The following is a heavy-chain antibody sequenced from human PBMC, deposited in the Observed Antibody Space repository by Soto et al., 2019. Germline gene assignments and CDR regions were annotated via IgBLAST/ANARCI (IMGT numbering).Heavy chain of an antibody. V-gene: IGHV3-21*01. CDR3: ARVMIAVAQYYFDY. Sequence: GGSLRLSCAASGFTFSSYSMNWVRQAPGKGLEWVSSISSSSSYIYYADSVKGRFTISRDNAKNSLYLQMNSLRAEDTAVYYCARVMIAVAQYYFDYWGQGTLVTVSS. CDR1: GFTFSSYS. D-gene: IGHD6-19*01. CDR2: ISSSSSYI. J-gene: IGHJ4*02.